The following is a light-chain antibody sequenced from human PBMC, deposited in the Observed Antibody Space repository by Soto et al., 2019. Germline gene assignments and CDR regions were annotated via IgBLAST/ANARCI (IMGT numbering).Light chain of an antibody. CDR2: GPS. CDR3: QQYGDSHPVT. Sequence: EFVLTQSPDTLSWPPGERATLSCRASQTVTSSNVAWYQQKPGQAPMPLVYGPSTRATGVPDRFSGSGSGTDFTLPISRMEPEDFAIYYCQQYGDSHPVTLGPGTKVESK. CDR1: QTVTSSN. J-gene: IGKJ3*01. V-gene: IGKV3-20*01.